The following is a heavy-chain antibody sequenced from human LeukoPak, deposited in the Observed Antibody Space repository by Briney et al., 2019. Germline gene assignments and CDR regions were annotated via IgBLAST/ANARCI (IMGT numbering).Heavy chain of an antibody. CDR1: RFTSSSKY. Sequence: AVSLRLSCAASRFTSSSKYMTWLPHAPGKERKGVSGIYSGSPTYYADSVKGRVTISRDNCENTVYLQMNSLRVEDTAMYYCARRGDGGRAFDIWGQGTMVTVSS. CDR2: IYSGSPT. V-gene: IGHV3-66*01. CDR3: ARRGDGGRAFDI. J-gene: IGHJ3*02. D-gene: IGHD2-21*02.